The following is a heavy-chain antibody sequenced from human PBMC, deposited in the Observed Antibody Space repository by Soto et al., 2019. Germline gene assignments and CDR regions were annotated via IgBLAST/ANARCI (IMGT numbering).Heavy chain of an antibody. V-gene: IGHV2-5*01. D-gene: IGHD3-22*01. J-gene: IGHJ5*02. CDR3: AHTPSYDPFDP. Sequence: QITLKESGPTLVKPTQTLTLTCTFSGFSLSTSGVGVGWIRQPPGKALEWLALIYWNDDKRYSPSLKSRFTTTKDTSKNQVVRTTTNMDPVDTATYYCAHTPSYDPFDPWGQGTLVTVSS. CDR1: GFSLSTSGVG. CDR2: IYWNDDK.